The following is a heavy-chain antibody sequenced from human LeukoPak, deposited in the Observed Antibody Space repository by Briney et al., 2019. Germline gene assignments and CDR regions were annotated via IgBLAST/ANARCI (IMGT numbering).Heavy chain of an antibody. J-gene: IGHJ4*02. CDR1: GYSFTSYW. D-gene: IGHD4-11*01. V-gene: IGHV5-51*01. CDR2: IYPGDSDT. Sequence: GESLKISCKCSGYSFTSYWIGWVRQKPGKGLEWMGIIYPGDSDTRYSPSFQGQVTISVDKSISTAYLQWSSLKASDTAMYYCARQNSNYASDYWGQGTLVTVSS. CDR3: ARQNSNYASDY.